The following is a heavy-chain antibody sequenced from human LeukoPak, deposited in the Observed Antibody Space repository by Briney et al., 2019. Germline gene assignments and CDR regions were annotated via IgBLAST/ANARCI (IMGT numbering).Heavy chain of an antibody. CDR2: IYYSGST. Sequence: SETLSLTCTVSGGSISSYYWSWIRQPPGKGLEWIGYIYYSGSTNYNPSLKSRVTISVDTSKNQFSLQLNSVTPEDTAVYYCARDVGWFGELSFDYWGQGTLVTVSS. CDR3: ARDVGWFGELSFDY. V-gene: IGHV4-59*12. J-gene: IGHJ4*02. D-gene: IGHD3-10*01. CDR1: GGSISSYY.